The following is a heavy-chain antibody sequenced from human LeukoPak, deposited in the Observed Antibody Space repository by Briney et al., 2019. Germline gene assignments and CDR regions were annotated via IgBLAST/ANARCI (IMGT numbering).Heavy chain of an antibody. CDR1: GGSITTYF. D-gene: IGHD2-21*02. V-gene: IGHV4-59*01. Sequence: SETLSLTCTVSGGSITTYFWSWIRQAPGKGLEWIGFINYSGSTNSNPALKSRLTMSIDTSRNHFSLKLSSVTAADTAVYYCARGLYCGGDCYPDGLDIWGQGTMVTVSS. CDR3: ARGLYCGGDCYPDGLDI. CDR2: INYSGST. J-gene: IGHJ3*02.